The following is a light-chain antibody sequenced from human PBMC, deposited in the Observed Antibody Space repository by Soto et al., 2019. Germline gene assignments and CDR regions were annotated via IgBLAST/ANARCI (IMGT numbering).Light chain of an antibody. Sequence: QSALTQPASVSGSPGQSLPISCTGTRSDVGGYNYVSWYQQHPGTAPKLMIYEVSNRPSGVSNRFSGSKSGNTASLTISGLQAEDAADYYCSSYTSSSTRVFGGGTKLTVL. V-gene: IGLV2-14*01. CDR2: EVS. J-gene: IGLJ2*01. CDR3: SSYTSSSTRV. CDR1: RSDVGGYNY.